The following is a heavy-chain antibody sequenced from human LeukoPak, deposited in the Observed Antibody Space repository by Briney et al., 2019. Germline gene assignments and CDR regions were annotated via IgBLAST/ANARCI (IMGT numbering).Heavy chain of an antibody. J-gene: IGHJ4*02. CDR3: AKNPYEYYFDY. CDR1: GYTFTGYY. D-gene: IGHD5-12*01. CDR2: INPNSGDT. Sequence: ASVKVSCKASGYTFTGYYMHWVRPAPGQGLEWVGWINPNSGDTNYAQKFQGRVTMTRDTSIRTAYMELSGLRSDDTAVYYCAKNPYEYYFDYWGQGTLVTVSS. V-gene: IGHV1-2*02.